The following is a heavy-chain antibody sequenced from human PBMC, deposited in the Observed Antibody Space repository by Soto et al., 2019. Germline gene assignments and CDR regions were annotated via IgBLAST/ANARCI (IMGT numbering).Heavy chain of an antibody. CDR2: IYHSGST. CDR3: ARVPHY. J-gene: IGHJ4*02. CDR1: GGSISSGGYS. V-gene: IGHV4-30-2*01. Sequence: QVQLQESGSGLVKPSQTLSLTCAVSGGSISSGGYSWSWIRQPPGKGLEWIGYIYHSGSTYYNPSLNTRVTTSVARSKNQFSLKLRSVTAADTAVYYCARVPHYWGQGTLVTASS.